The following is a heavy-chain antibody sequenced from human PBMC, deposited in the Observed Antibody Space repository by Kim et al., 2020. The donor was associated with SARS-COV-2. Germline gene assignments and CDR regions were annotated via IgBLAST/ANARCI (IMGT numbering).Heavy chain of an antibody. V-gene: IGHV4-34*13. J-gene: IGHJ4*02. CDR3: AREGFGAAAANGGVDY. Sequence: SLKSRGTISVDTSKNQFSLKLSSVTAADTAVYYCAREGFGAAAANGGVDYWGQGTLVTVSS. D-gene: IGHD6-13*01.